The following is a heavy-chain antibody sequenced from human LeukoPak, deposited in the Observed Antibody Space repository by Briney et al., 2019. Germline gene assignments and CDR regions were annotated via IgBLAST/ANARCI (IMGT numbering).Heavy chain of an antibody. Sequence: GESLKISCKGSEYSSTTHWIGWVRQMPGKGLELMGINYHGDSDPRYGPSFQGQVTISADESFSTAYLQWSSLKSSDSAIYYCATTSTQVAAVGSDAFDIWGQGTLVTVSS. CDR1: EYSSTTHW. V-gene: IGHV5-51*01. J-gene: IGHJ3*02. D-gene: IGHD6-13*01. CDR2: NYHGDSDP. CDR3: ATTSTQVAAVGSDAFDI.